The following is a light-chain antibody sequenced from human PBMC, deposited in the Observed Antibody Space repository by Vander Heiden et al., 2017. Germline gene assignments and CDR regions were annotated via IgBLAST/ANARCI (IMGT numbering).Light chain of an antibody. CDR1: SLRSYY. CDR3: NSRDSSGNHP. J-gene: IGLJ2*01. CDR2: GKN. Sequence: SELTQDHAVSVALGQTVRITCQGDSLRSYYASWYQQKPGQAPVLVIYGKNNRPSGIPDRFSGSSSGNTASLTITGAQAEDEADYYCNSRDSSGNHPFGGGTKLTVL. V-gene: IGLV3-19*01.